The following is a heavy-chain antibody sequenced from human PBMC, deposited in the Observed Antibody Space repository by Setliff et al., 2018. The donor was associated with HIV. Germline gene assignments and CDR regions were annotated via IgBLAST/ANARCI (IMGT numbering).Heavy chain of an antibody. D-gene: IGHD3-16*01. CDR2: INHSGSS. CDR3: AREGLMLQGRYGWFDP. Sequence: SETLSLTCSVSGGSITNDNNYWGWIRQSPGKGLEWIGEINHSGSSNYNPSLKSRVTLSVETSKNQFSLKLTSVTAADTAVYYCAREGLMLQGRYGWFDPWGQGTLVTVSS. J-gene: IGHJ5*02. CDR1: GGSITNDNNY. V-gene: IGHV4-39*07.